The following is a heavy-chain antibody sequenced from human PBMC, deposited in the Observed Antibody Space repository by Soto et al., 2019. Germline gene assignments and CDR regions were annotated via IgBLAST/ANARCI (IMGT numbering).Heavy chain of an antibody. J-gene: IGHJ4*02. CDR3: ARDPPTIASAGREDY. Sequence: QVQLVQSGAEVKKHGASVKVSCKASGYTFTSYGISWVREAPGQGLEWMGWISAYNGNTNYAQKLQGRVTMTTDTSTSTAYMELRSLRSDDTAVYYCARDPPTIASAGREDYWGQGTLVTVSS. CDR1: GYTFTSYG. D-gene: IGHD6-13*01. V-gene: IGHV1-18*01. CDR2: ISAYNGNT.